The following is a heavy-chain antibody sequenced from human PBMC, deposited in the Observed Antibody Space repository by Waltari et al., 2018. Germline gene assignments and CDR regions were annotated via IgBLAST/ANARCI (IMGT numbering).Heavy chain of an antibody. CDR1: GYSISSGYY. Sequence: QVQLQESGPGLVKPSETLSLTCAVSGYSISSGYYWGWIRQPPGKGLEWIGSIYNSGSTYYNPSLKSRVTISVDTSKNQFSLKLSSVTAADTAVYYCARRACSGGSCYDEFDPWGQGTLVTVSS. V-gene: IGHV4-38-2*01. CDR3: ARRACSGGSCYDEFDP. D-gene: IGHD2-15*01. J-gene: IGHJ5*02. CDR2: IYNSGST.